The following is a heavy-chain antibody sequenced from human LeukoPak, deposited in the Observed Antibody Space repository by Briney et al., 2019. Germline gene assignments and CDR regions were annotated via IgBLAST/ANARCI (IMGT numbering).Heavy chain of an antibody. J-gene: IGHJ3*02. V-gene: IGHV4-4*07. Sequence: SETLSLTCTVSGGFISTYYWSWIRQPAGKGLEWIGRIHTSGSTNYNPSLKSRVTMSVDTSKNQFSLKLSSVTAADTAVYYCARIGNYDYVWGSPNDAFDIWGQGTMVTVSS. D-gene: IGHD3-16*01. CDR2: IHTSGST. CDR3: ARIGNYDYVWGSPNDAFDI. CDR1: GGFISTYY.